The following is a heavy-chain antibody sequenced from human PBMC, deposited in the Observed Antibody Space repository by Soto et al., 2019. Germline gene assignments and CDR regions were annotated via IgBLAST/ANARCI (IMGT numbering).Heavy chain of an antibody. CDR2: ISSSGSTI. Sequence: QVQLVESGGGLVKPGGSLRLSCAASGFTFSDYYMSWIRQAPGKGLELVSYISSSGSTIYYADSVKGRFTITRDNAKNSLSLQMNSLRAEDTAVYSCDRILWFGDNYFDPWGQGTLFTVSS. D-gene: IGHD3-10*01. CDR3: DRILWFGDNYFDP. V-gene: IGHV3-11*01. CDR1: GFTFSDYY. J-gene: IGHJ5*02.